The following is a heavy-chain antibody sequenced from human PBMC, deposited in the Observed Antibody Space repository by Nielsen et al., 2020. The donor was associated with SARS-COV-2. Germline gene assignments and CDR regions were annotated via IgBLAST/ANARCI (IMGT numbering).Heavy chain of an antibody. CDR1: GFTFSSYA. CDR2: IYSGGST. V-gene: IGHV3-53*01. CDR3: ARGGAAAGFYYYYGMDV. D-gene: IGHD6-13*01. Sequence: GGSLRLSCAASGFTFSSYAMSWVRQAPGKGLEWVSVIYSGGSTYYADSVKGRFTISRDNSKNTLYLQMNSLRAEDTAVYYCARGGAAAGFYYYYGMDVRGQGTTVTVSS. J-gene: IGHJ6*02.